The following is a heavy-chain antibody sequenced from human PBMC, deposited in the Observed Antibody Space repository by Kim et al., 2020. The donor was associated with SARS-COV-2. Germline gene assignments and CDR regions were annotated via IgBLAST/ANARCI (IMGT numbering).Heavy chain of an antibody. J-gene: IGHJ6*02. CDR3: ARDKWLLLVPGGMPGGLDV. D-gene: IGHD2-2*01. CDR1: GFTFNSYT. V-gene: IGHV3-21*01. Sequence: GGSLRLSCAASGFTFNSYTMHWVRQAPGKGLEWVSSISSSSSYIYYADSVKGRFTISRDNAKNSLYLQMNSLRAEDTAVYYCARDKWLLLVPGGMPGGLDVWGQGTMVTVSS. CDR2: ISSSSSYI.